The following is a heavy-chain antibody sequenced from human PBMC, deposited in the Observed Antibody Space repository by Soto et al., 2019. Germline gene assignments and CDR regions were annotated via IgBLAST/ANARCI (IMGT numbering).Heavy chain of an antibody. CDR1: GGSISSSSYY. D-gene: IGHD6-19*01. J-gene: IGHJ4*02. CDR3: ARVCSAERYHSSGWYYFDY. CDR2: IYYSGST. Sequence: SETLSLTCTVSGGSISSSSYYWGWIRQPPGQGLEWIGSIYYSGSTYYNPSFKSRVTISVETSKNQFSLNLSSVTVADMAVYYCARVCSAERYHSSGWYYFDYWGQGTLVTVSS. V-gene: IGHV4-39*07.